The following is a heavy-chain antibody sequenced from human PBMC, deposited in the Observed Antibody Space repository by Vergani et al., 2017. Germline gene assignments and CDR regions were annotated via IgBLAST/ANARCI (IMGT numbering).Heavy chain of an antibody. J-gene: IGHJ4*02. CDR3: ARGPNWVVPAERSFDY. CDR2: INHSGST. V-gene: IGHV4-34*01. CDR1: GGSFSGYY. Sequence: QVQLQQWGAGLLKPSETLSLTCAVYGGSFSGYYWSWIRQPPGKGPEWIGEINHSGSTNYNPSLKSRVTISVDTPKNQFSLKLSSVTAADTAVYYCARGPNWVVPAERSFDYWGQGTLVTVSS. D-gene: IGHD2-2*01.